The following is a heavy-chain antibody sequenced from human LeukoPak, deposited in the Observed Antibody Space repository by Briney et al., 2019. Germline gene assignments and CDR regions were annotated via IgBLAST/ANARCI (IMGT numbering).Heavy chain of an antibody. Sequence: GGSLRLSCAASGFTFTSYGMHWVRQAPGEGLEWVTSIHFDGTNKYYADSVKGRFTISRDNAKNSLFLQVNSLRAEDTAVFYCARDIGGMATEYYFDYWGQGTLVTVSS. CDR3: ARDIGGMATEYYFDY. CDR1: GFTFTSYG. CDR2: IHFDGTNK. V-gene: IGHV3-30*02. J-gene: IGHJ4*02. D-gene: IGHD1-26*01.